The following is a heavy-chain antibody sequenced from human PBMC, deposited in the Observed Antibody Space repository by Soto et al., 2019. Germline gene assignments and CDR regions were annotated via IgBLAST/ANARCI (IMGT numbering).Heavy chain of an antibody. V-gene: IGHV1-2*02. D-gene: IGHD6-19*01. CDR2: INPNSGGT. CDR1: GYTFTGYY. Sequence: ASVKVSCKASGYTFTGYYMHWVRQAPGQGLEWMGWINPNSGGTNYAQKFQGRVTMTRDTSISTAYMELNRLRSDDTAVYYCARDMGQWLAYYFDYWGQGTLVTVSS. CDR3: ARDMGQWLAYYFDY. J-gene: IGHJ4*02.